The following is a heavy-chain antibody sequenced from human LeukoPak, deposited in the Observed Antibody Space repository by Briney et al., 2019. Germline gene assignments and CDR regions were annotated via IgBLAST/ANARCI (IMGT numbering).Heavy chain of an antibody. V-gene: IGHV3-66*01. CDR2: IYSGGST. CDR1: GFAVSDNY. J-gene: IGHJ4*02. Sequence: GGSLRLSCAASGFAVSDNYMSWVRQAPGKGLEWVSVIYSGGSTYYADSVKGRFTISRDKSKNTLYLQMSSVRADDTALYYCAGRLSTNWSFDYWGQGTLVTVSS. D-gene: IGHD6-13*01. CDR3: AGRLSTNWSFDY.